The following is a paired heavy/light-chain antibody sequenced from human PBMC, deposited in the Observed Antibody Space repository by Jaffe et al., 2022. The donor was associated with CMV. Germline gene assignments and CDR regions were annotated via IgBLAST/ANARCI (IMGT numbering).Light chain of an antibody. Sequence: EIVMTQSPATLSVSPGERATLSCRASQSVSSNLAWYQQKPGQAPRLLIYGASTRATGIPARFSGSGSGTEFTLTISSLQSEDFAVYYCQQYNNWPFMYTFGQGTKLEIK. V-gene: IGKV3-15*01. CDR2: GAS. J-gene: IGKJ2*01. CDR1: QSVSSN. CDR3: QQYNNWPFMYT.
Heavy chain of an antibody. Sequence: EVQLVESGGGLVQPGGSLRLSCAASGFTFSSYAMSWVRQAPGKGLEWVSAISGSGGSTYYADSVKGRFTISRDNSKNTLYLQMNSLRAEDTAVYYCAKVGRVRFLEWLDAPFDYWGQGTLVTVSS. J-gene: IGHJ4*02. CDR2: ISGSGGST. CDR1: GFTFSSYA. CDR3: AKVGRVRFLEWLDAPFDY. V-gene: IGHV3-23*04. D-gene: IGHD3-3*01.